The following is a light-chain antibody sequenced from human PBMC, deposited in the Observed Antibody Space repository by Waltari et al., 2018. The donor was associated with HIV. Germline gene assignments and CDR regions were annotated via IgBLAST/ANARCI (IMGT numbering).Light chain of an antibody. Sequence: QSALTQPASVSGSPGQSITISCTGTSSDISTYSFVSWYQKHPDKAPKLLIYEVDNRPSGVSRRFSGSKSGDTASLTISSIQADDEADYYCSSYTTTNTVVFGGGTKFTVL. V-gene: IGLV2-14*01. CDR2: EVD. CDR1: SSDISTYSF. J-gene: IGLJ2*01. CDR3: SSYTTTNTVV.